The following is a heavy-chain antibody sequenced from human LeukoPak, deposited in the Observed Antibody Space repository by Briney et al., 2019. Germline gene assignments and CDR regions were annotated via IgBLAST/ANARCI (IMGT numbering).Heavy chain of an antibody. D-gene: IGHD5-24*01. CDR2: ISGSGGST. J-gene: IGHJ3*02. CDR1: GFTFSNYA. V-gene: IGHV3-23*01. CDR3: AKDRGDGYNSGAFDI. Sequence: GGSLRLSCAASGFTFSNYAMSWVRQAPGKGLEWVSAISGSGGSTYYADSVKGRFTISRDNSKNTLYLQMNSLRAEDTAVYYCAKDRGDGYNSGAFDIWGQGTMVTVSS.